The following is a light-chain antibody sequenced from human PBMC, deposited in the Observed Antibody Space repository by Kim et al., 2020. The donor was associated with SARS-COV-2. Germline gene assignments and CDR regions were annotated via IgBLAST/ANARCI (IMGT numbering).Light chain of an antibody. J-gene: IGKJ5*01. CDR3: QQYNNWPPIT. V-gene: IGKV3-15*01. CDR1: RSVGSS. CDR2: SAS. Sequence: SPAEGAPPSCTGSRSVGSSCAWDRNKPSPAPTLLIFSASARATGIPARFRGSGCGTEFALTISSLQSEDYALDYYQQYNNWPPITFGQGTRLEIK.